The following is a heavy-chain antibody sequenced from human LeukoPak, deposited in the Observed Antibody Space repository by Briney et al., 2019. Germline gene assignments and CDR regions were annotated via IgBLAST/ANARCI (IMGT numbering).Heavy chain of an antibody. V-gene: IGHV4-30-4*01. Sequence: SQTLSLTCTVSGGSISSTDYYWSWIRQPPGEGLEWIGYIYYSGSTYYNPSLKSRVMILVDTSKNQFPLKLSSVTAADTAVYYCARDPEGYPHAFDIWGQGTMVTVSS. J-gene: IGHJ3*02. CDR2: IYYSGST. CDR3: ARDPEGYPHAFDI. D-gene: IGHD5-12*01. CDR1: GGSISSTDYY.